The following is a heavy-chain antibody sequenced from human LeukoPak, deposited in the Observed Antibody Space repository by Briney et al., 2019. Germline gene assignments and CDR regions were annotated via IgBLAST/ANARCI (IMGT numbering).Heavy chain of an antibody. Sequence: PSETLSLTCTVSGGSISSGDYYWSWIRQPPGKGLEWIGDIHYSGITNFNPSLQSRVTASIDASMNRFSLKLRSVTIVDTAIYYCAREDWELLSFDIWGQGTMVTVSP. J-gene: IGHJ3*02. CDR2: IHYSGIT. CDR1: GGSISSGDYY. V-gene: IGHV4-61*08. D-gene: IGHD1-26*01. CDR3: AREDWELLSFDI.